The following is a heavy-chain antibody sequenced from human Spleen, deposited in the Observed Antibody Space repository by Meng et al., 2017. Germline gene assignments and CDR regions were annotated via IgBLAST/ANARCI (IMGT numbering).Heavy chain of an antibody. J-gene: IGHJ4*02. Sequence: SETLSLTCTVYGGSFSDYYWSWIRQPPGKGLEWIGEINHSGSTNYNPSLKSRVTISVDTSKNQFSLKLTSVTAADTAVYYWARAEVTFDYWGQGTLVTVSS. CDR1: GGSFSDYY. CDR3: ARAEVTFDY. V-gene: IGHV4-34*01. CDR2: INHSGST. D-gene: IGHD2-21*02.